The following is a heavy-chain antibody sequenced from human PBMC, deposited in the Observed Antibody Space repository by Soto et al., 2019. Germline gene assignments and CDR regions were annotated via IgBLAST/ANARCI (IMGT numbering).Heavy chain of an antibody. D-gene: IGHD3-10*01. V-gene: IGHV4-4*02. J-gene: IGHJ6*02. CDR2: IYHSGSI. CDR3: ASKFGGGMDV. CDR1: NASISSRKW. Sequence: PSETLSLTCTVSNASISSRKWWTWVRQTPGKGLEWIGEIYHSGSINHNPSLKSRVTMSVDKSNNQFSLKMTSVTAADTAVYYCASKFGGGMDVWGQGTTVTVS.